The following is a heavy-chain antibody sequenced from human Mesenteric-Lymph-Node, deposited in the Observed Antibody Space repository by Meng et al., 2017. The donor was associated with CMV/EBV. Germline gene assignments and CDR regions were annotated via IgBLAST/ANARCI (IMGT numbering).Heavy chain of an antibody. Sequence: GESLKISCAASGFTFSNSDMNWVRQAPGKGLDWVAFIRYDGSDKYYADSLKGRFTISRDNAKNSLYLQMNSLRAEDTAVYYCAREGGQLDAFDIWGQGTMVTVSS. CDR1: GFTFSNSD. D-gene: IGHD1-1*01. CDR3: AREGGQLDAFDI. V-gene: IGHV3-30*02. J-gene: IGHJ3*02. CDR2: IRYDGSDK.